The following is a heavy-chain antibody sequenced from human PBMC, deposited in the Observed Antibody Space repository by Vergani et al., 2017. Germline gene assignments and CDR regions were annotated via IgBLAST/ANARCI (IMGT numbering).Heavy chain of an antibody. J-gene: IGHJ3*02. CDR1: GFTFSSYA. CDR2: ISYDGSNK. V-gene: IGHV3-30*04. D-gene: IGHD6-13*01. CDR3: AKDRPEYGSSWSVVDAFDI. Sequence: QVQLVESGGGVVQPGRSLRLSCAASGFTFSSYAMHWVRQAPGKGLEWVAVISYDGSNKYYADSVKGRFTIARDNSKNTLYLQMNSLRAEDTAVYYCAKDRPEYGSSWSVVDAFDIWGQGTMVTVSS.